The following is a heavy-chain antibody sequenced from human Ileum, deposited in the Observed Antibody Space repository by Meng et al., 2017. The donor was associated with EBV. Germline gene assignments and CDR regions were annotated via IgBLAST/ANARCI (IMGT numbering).Heavy chain of an antibody. D-gene: IGHD2-8*01. V-gene: IGHV3-74*01. J-gene: IGHJ4*02. CDR1: GDTFSVHW. Sequence: LWGAGGGLGQPGGSLILSCAASGDTFSVHWMHWVRQAPGKGLVWVSHIDNDGTTTNYADSVKGRFTVSRDNAKSTLDLQMNSLRVDDTGVYFCVRDSPHANFDYWGQGALVTVSS. CDR3: VRDSPHANFDY. CDR2: IDNDGTTT.